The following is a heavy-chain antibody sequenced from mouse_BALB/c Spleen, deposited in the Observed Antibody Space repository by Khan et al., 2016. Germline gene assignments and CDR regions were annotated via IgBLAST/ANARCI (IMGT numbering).Heavy chain of an antibody. J-gene: IGHJ3*01. Sequence: QVQLQQSGAELAKPGASVKMSCKASGYTFTSYWMHWVKQRPGQGLEWIGYINPSTGYIAYNQKFKDKATLTADKSSSTAYMQMSSLTSEDSAVYYCARWAYYGNYLFAYWGQGTLVTVSA. D-gene: IGHD2-1*01. CDR3: ARWAYYGNYLFAY. CDR1: GYTFTSYW. CDR2: INPSTGYI. V-gene: IGHV1-7*01.